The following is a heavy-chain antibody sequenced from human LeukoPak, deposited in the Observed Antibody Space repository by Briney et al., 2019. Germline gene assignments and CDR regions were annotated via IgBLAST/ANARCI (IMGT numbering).Heavy chain of an antibody. CDR2: ISYDGSNK. D-gene: IGHD4-4*01. CDR3: ARGSSNYWSSGMDV. V-gene: IGHV3-30-3*01. J-gene: IGHJ6*02. Sequence: PGGSLRLSCAASGFTFSSYAMPWVRQAPGKGLEWVAVISYDGSNKYYADSVKGRFTISRDNSKNTLYLQMNSLRAEDTAVYYCARGSSNYWSSGMDVWGQGTTVTVSS. CDR1: GFTFSSYA.